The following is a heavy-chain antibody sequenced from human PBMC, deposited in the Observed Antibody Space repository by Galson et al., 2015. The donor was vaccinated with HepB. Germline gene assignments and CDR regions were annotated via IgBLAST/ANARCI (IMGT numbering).Heavy chain of an antibody. CDR3: AKVFPEKTDGWYRQALYYFDS. J-gene: IGHJ4*02. CDR2: LTPSGDNT. D-gene: IGHD6-19*01. Sequence: SLRLSCAASGFTCSYYAMAWARQAPGKGLEWISALTPSGDNTYSADSMTCRFFSSRDNSQKQLILQMNRLRADDTAIYFCAKVFPEKTDGWYRQALYYFDSWGQGTRVTVSS. V-gene: IGHV3-23*01. CDR1: GFTCSYYA.